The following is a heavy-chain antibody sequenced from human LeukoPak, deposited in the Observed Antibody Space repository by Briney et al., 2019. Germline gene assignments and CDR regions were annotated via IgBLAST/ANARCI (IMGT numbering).Heavy chain of an antibody. CDR2: IGGSSSFM. Sequence: GGSLRLSCAASGFTFRTYTMNWVRQAPGKGLEWVSSIGGSSSFMFYADSVKGRFTISRDNAKNSLYLQMNSLRVEDTAMYYCARVQGERRDYWGQGTLVTVSS. CDR3: ARVQGERRDY. CDR1: GFTFRTYT. J-gene: IGHJ4*02. V-gene: IGHV3-21*01. D-gene: IGHD3-16*01.